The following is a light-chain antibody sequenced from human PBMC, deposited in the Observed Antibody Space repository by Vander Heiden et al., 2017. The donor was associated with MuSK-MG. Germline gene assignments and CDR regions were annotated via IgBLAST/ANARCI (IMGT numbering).Light chain of an antibody. CDR2: SNN. CDR3: AAWDDSLNGVV. V-gene: IGLV1-44*01. Sequence: SVLTQPPSASGTPGQRVTIACSESSSNIGSNTVNWYQQHPGTAPKLLIYSNNQRPSGVPDRFSGSKSGTSASLAISGLQAEDEADYYCAAWDDSLNGVVFGGGTKLTVL. CDR1: SSNIGSNT. J-gene: IGLJ2*01.